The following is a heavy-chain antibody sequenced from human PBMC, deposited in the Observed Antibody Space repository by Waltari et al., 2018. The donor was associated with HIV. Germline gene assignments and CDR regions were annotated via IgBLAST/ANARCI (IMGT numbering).Heavy chain of an antibody. CDR3: ARDPAVAGKRDWFDP. CDR2: INHSGST. V-gene: IGHV4-34*01. CDR1: GGSFSGYY. Sequence: QLQLQQWGAGLWKPSETLSLTCAADGGSFSGYYGSWTRPPPGKGLEWIGEINHSGSTNYNPSLKSRVTISVDTSKNQFSLKLSSVTAADTAVYYCARDPAVAGKRDWFDPWGQGTLVTVSS. D-gene: IGHD6-19*01. J-gene: IGHJ5*02.